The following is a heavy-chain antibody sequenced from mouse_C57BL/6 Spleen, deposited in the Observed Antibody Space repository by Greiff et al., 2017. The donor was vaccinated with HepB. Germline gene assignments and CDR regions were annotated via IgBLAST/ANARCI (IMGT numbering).Heavy chain of an antibody. V-gene: IGHV14-4*01. Sequence: VQLQQSGAELVRPGASVKLSCTASGFNIKDDYMHWVKQRPEQGLEWIGWIDPENGDTEYASKFQGKATITADTSSNTAYLQLSSLTSEDTAVYYCTRGDSSGYFDYWGQGTTLTVSS. CDR2: IDPENGDT. D-gene: IGHD3-2*02. J-gene: IGHJ2*01. CDR1: GFNIKDDY. CDR3: TRGDSSGYFDY.